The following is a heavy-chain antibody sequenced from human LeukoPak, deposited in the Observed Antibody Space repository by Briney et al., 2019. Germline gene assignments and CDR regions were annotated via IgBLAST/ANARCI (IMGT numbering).Heavy chain of an antibody. J-gene: IGHJ4*01. Sequence: GSLRLTCAASGFTFSDYGIHWVRQAPGKGLEWVAVIWSDGSNKYYADSVKGRFTISRDNSKKTLYLQMNSLRVEDTAVYYCVRASGSFDYWGQGTLVTVSS. CDR2: IWSDGSNK. CDR3: VRASGSFDY. D-gene: IGHD3-10*01. CDR1: GFTFSDYG. V-gene: IGHV3-33*01.